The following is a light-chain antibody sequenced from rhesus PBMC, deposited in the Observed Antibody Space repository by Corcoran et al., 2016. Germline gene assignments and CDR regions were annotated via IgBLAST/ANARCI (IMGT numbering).Light chain of an antibody. J-gene: IGKJ3*01. Sequence: QVILTQSPATLSLSPGERAILSCRASQSVSSYLAWYQQKPGQAPRLLIYGASRRPTGIPDRCSGSGSGTDFTLTISSLGPEDVGVYHCYQHSSGYTFGPGTKLDIK. CDR3: YQHSSGYT. V-gene: IGKV3-10*01. CDR2: GAS. CDR1: QSVSSY.